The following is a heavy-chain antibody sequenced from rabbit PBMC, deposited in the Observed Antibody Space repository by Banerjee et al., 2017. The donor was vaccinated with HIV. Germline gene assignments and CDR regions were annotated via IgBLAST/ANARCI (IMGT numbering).Heavy chain of an antibody. J-gene: IGHJ4*01. CDR3: ARGGAGYSYGL. CDR1: GFSFSSGYY. Sequence: QQQLVEYGGDLVQPEGSLTLTCTASGFSFSSGYYMCWVRQAPGKGLEWIACIYAGSGGSNYYASWAKGRFTISKTSSTTVTLQMTSLTAADTATYFCARGGAGYSYGLWGPGTLVTVS. V-gene: IGHV1S45*01. D-gene: IGHD6-1*01. CDR2: IYAGSGGSN.